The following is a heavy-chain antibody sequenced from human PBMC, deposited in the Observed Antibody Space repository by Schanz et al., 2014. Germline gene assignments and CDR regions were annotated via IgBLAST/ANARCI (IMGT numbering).Heavy chain of an antibody. J-gene: IGHJ4*02. CDR2: IRYDGRNK. CDR1: GFTFSASA. V-gene: IGHV3-33*08. Sequence: VQLVESGGDLVKPGGSLKLSCAASGFTFSASAMHWVRQAPGKGLEWVAVIRYDGRNKNFVESVKGRFTISRDNSNNTMYLQMNTLRAKDTAVDYCAREDCSATSCYFRYWGQGTLVTVSS. CDR3: AREDCSATSCYFRY. D-gene: IGHD2-21*01.